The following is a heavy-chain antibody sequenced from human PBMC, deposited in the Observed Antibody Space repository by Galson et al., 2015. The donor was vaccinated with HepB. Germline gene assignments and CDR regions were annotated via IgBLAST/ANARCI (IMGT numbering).Heavy chain of an antibody. CDR3: AAPRDTMPVGGAFDI. CDR1: GDSVSSNSFT. CDR2: TYYRSKWQN. V-gene: IGHV6-1*01. D-gene: IGHD2-2*01. J-gene: IGHJ3*02. Sequence: CAISGDSVSSNSFTWNWIRQSPSRGPEWLGRTYYRSKWQNDYAVSVKSRITINPDTSKNQFSLHLISVTPEDTAVYYCAAPRDTMPVGGAFDIWGQGTMVTVSS.